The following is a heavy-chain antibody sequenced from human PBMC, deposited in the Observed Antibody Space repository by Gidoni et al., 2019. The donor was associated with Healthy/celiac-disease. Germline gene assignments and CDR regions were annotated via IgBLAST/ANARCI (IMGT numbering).Heavy chain of an antibody. Sequence: QVQLQQWGAGLLKPSETLSLTCAVYGGSFSGYYWSWIRQPPGKGLEWIGEINHSGSSNYNPSLKSRVTISVDTSKNQFSLKLSSVTAADTAVYYCARGLPRGGGSYARRVDPWGQGTLVTVSS. V-gene: IGHV4-34*01. D-gene: IGHD2-15*01. CDR1: GGSFSGYY. J-gene: IGHJ5*02. CDR2: INHSGSS. CDR3: ARGLPRGGGSYARRVDP.